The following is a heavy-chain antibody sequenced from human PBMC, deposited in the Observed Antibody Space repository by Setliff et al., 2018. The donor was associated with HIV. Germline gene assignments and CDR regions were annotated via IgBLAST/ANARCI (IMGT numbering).Heavy chain of an antibody. J-gene: IGHJ6*03. CDR3: ARGGQYSGSYLPRDYYMDV. D-gene: IGHD1-26*01. Sequence: GASVKVSCKASGYRFTDYYMHWVRQAPGQGLEWMGWINPNSGGTNYAQKFQGRVTMTRDTSTSTVYMELSSLRSEDTAVYYCARGGQYSGSYLPRDYYMDVWGKGTTVTVSS. CDR1: GYRFTDYY. V-gene: IGHV1-2*02. CDR2: INPNSGGT.